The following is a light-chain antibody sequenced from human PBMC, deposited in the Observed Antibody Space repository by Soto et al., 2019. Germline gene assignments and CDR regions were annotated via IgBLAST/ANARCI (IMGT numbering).Light chain of an antibody. V-gene: IGLV1-44*01. J-gene: IGLJ1*01. CDR3: LAWDDSLNGNL. CDR2: TND. Sequence: LTQPPSPSGTPGQRVTISCSGSSSNIESNTVYWYQQLPGMAPRLLIHTNDRRPSGVPDRFSGSKSGTSASLAISGLQSEDEADYYCLAWDDSLNGNLFGTGTKVTV. CDR1: SSNIESNT.